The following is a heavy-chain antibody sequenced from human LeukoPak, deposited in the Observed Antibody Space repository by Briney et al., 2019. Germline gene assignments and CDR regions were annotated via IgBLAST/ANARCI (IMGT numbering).Heavy chain of an antibody. V-gene: IGHV3-23*01. D-gene: IGHD3/OR15-3a*01. CDR2: ISGSGRDT. Sequence: GGSLRLSCAASGLTFPRYAFAWVRQAPGRGLQWASGISGSGRDTFYSDSVKGRFTISRDNSKNTHYLQMSSLTAEDTAVYYCAKWGDFWTGLNNWYFELWGRGTLVTVSS. CDR3: AKWGDFWTGLNNWYFEL. J-gene: IGHJ2*01. CDR1: GLTFPRYA.